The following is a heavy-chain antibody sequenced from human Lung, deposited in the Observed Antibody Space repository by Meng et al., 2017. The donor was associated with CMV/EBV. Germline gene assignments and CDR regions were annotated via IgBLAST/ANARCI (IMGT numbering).Heavy chain of an antibody. CDR3: ARVGYCSGGSCSPFAP. CDR2: IYPGDSDT. V-gene: IGHV5-51*01. Sequence: GESLKISCKGSGYSFTSYWIGWVRQMPGKGLEWMGIIYPGDSDTRYSPSFQGQVTISADKSISTAYLQWSSLKASDTAMYYCARVGYCSGGSCSPFAPWGKGPLVPVSS. J-gene: IGHJ5*02. CDR1: GYSFTSYW. D-gene: IGHD2-15*01.